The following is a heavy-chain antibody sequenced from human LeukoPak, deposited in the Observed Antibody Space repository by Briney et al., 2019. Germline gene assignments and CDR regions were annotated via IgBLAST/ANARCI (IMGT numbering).Heavy chain of an antibody. CDR3: ATGSHGGIDY. CDR1: GFKFGSYG. J-gene: IGHJ4*02. CDR2: IMPVSGPT. D-gene: IGHD3-16*01. Sequence: GASVKVSCKTSGFKFGSYGINWVRQAPGRGLEWMGAIMPVSGPTTYAQDFQGGVTITEDESTSTAYMELSALRSEDTAVFYCATGSHGGIDYWGQGSLVIVSS. V-gene: IGHV1-69*13.